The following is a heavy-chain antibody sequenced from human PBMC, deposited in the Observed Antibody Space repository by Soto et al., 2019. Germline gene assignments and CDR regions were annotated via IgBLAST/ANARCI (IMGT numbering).Heavy chain of an antibody. CDR3: ARGTAGFRGIPKVRGGRFDP. J-gene: IGHJ5*02. V-gene: IGHV4-34*01. Sequence: QVQLQQWGAGLLKPSETLSLTCAVYGGSFSGYYWSWIRQPPGKGLEGIGEINHSGSTNYNPSLKSRVTISVDTSKNQFSLKLSSVTAADTAVYYCARGTAGFRGIPKVRGGRFDPWGQGTLVTVSS. D-gene: IGHD3-10*01. CDR1: GGSFSGYY. CDR2: INHSGST.